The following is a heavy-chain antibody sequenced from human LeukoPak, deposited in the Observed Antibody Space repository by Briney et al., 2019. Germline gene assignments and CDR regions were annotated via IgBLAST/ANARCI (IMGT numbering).Heavy chain of an antibody. J-gene: IGHJ4*02. CDR2: ISYDGSNK. V-gene: IGHV3-30*18. Sequence: GGSLRLSCAASGFTFSSYGMHWVRQAPGKGLEWVAVISYDGSNKYYADSVKGRFTISRDNSKNTLYLQMNSLRAEDTAVYYCAKEEQHFNSRYTFDYWGQGTLATVSS. D-gene: IGHD3-9*01. CDR3: AKEEQHFNSRYTFDY. CDR1: GFTFSSYG.